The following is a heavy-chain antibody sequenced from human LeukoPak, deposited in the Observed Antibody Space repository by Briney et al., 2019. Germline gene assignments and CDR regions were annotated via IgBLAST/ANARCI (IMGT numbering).Heavy chain of an antibody. CDR2: IYYSGST. V-gene: IGHV4-59*08. Sequence: SETLSLTCTVSGGSISSYYWSWIRQPPGKGLEWIGYIYYSGSTSYNPSLKSRVTISVDTSKNQFSLKLTSVTATDTAVYYCAAWGDFLTGYFYWGQGALVTVSS. CDR3: AAWGDFLTGYFY. D-gene: IGHD3-9*01. CDR1: GGSISSYY. J-gene: IGHJ4*02.